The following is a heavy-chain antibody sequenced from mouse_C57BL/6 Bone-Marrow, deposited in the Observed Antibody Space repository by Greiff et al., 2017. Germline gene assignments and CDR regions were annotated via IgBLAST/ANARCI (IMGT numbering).Heavy chain of an antibody. D-gene: IGHD5-1*01. J-gene: IGHJ3*01. V-gene: IGHV1-69*01. CDR3: AREGVPPWFAY. Sequence: QVQLQQPGAELVMPGASVKLSCKASGYTFTSYWMHWVKQRPGQGLEWIGEIDPSDSYTNYNQKFKGKSTLTVDKSSSTAYMQLSSLTSEDSAVYYCAREGVPPWFAYWGQGTLVTVSA. CDR2: IDPSDSYT. CDR1: GYTFTSYW.